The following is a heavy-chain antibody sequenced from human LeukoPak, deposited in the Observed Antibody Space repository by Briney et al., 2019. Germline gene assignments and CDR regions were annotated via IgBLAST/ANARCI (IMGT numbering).Heavy chain of an antibody. J-gene: IGHJ6*03. D-gene: IGHD2-21*01. CDR1: GGSISGSY. CDR2: ILTGGAT. Sequence: SETLSLTCTVPGGSISGSYWSWIRQPAGKGLEWIGRILTGGATHYNPSLKSRVTMSVDTSKNQFSLRLSSVTAADTAVYYCARVFDKDVWGKGTTVTVSS. V-gene: IGHV4-4*07. CDR3: ARVFDKDV.